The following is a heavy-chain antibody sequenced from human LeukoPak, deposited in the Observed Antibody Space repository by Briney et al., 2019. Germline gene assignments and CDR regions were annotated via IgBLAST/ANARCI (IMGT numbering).Heavy chain of an antibody. CDR2: IDPSDSYT. J-gene: IGHJ5*02. V-gene: IGHV5-10-1*01. CDR1: GYSFTSYW. CDR3: ARHVIPTVTYNWFDP. D-gene: IGHD4-17*01. Sequence: RGEYLKISCKGSGYSFTSYWISWVRQMPGKGLEWMGRIDPSDSYTNYSPSFQGHVTISADKSISTAYLQWSSLKASDTAMYYCARHVIPTVTYNWFDPWGQGTLVTVSS.